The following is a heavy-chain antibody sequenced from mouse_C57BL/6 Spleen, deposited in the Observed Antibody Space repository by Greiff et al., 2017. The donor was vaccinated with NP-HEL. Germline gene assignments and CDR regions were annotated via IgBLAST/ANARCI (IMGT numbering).Heavy chain of an antibody. V-gene: IGHV14-4*01. Sequence: EVQLQQSGAELVRPGASVKLSCTASGFNIKDDYMHWVKQRPEQGLEWIGWIDPENGDTEYASKFQGKATITADTSSNTAYLQLSSLTSEDTAVYYCTPTGTRSYSYYFDYWGQGTTLTVSS. D-gene: IGHD4-1*02. CDR2: IDPENGDT. J-gene: IGHJ2*01. CDR3: TPTGTRSYSYYFDY. CDR1: GFNIKDDY.